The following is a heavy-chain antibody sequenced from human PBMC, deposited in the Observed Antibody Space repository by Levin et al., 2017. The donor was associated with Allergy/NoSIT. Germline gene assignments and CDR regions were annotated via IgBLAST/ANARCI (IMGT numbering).Heavy chain of an antibody. V-gene: IGHV4-39*07. CDR1: GGSISSDSYY. D-gene: IGHD2/OR15-2a*01. J-gene: IGHJ6*02. Sequence: SETLSLTCTVSGGSISSDSYYWAWIRQPPGTGLEWIGSVYYDGSAYYNPSLKSRVTISIDTSKNQFSLRLNSVTAADTPVYYCAGEPNSPYYYHYGLDVWGQGTTVTVSS. CDR3: AGEPNSPYYYHYGLDV. CDR2: VYYDGSA.